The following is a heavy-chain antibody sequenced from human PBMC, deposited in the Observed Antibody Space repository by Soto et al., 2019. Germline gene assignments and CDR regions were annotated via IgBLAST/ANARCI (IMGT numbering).Heavy chain of an antibody. Sequence: ASVKVSCKVSGGTFSSYFINWVRQAPGQGLEWVGGIIPVFGTASYAEKFQGRVTITADESTSTAYMELSRLRSDDTAVYYCARETPSAAAAYYYYGLDVWGQGNTVTASS. V-gene: IGHV1-69*13. J-gene: IGHJ6*02. CDR1: GGTFSSYF. CDR3: ARETPSAAAAYYYYGLDV. D-gene: IGHD6-13*01. CDR2: IIPVFGTA.